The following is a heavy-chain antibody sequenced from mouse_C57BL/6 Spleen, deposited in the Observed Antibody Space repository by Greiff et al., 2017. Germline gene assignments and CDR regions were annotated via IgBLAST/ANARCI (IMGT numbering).Heavy chain of an antibody. J-gene: IGHJ4*01. CDR2: ISNGGGST. CDR3: ARADGLDAMDY. V-gene: IGHV5-12*01. Sequence: EVKLVESGGGLVQPGGSLKLSCAASGFTFSDYYMYWVRQTPEKRLEWVAYISNGGGSTYYPDTVKGRFTISRDNAKNTLYLQMSRLKSEDTAMYYCARADGLDAMDYWGQGTSVTVSS. D-gene: IGHD2-3*01. CDR1: GFTFSDYY.